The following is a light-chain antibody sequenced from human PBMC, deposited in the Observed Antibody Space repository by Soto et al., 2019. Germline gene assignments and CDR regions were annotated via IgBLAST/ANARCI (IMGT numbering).Light chain of an antibody. J-gene: IGLJ2*01. V-gene: IGLV7-43*01. CDR3: LFYYGGAQPHGV. CDR1: TGAVTSGHH. CDR2: STD. Sequence: QTVVTQESSLTVSPGGTVTLTCASSTGAVTSGHHPHWLQQKPGQAPRTVIYSTDNKQDWTPARFSGSLLGGKAALTVSGVQPEDEAEYYCLFYYGGAQPHGVFGGGTKLPAL.